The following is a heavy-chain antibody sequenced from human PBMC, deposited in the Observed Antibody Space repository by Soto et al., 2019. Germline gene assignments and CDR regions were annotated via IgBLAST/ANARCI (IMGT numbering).Heavy chain of an antibody. D-gene: IGHD3-3*01. CDR1: GYTFTSYY. CDR2: MNPNSGNT. CDR3: ARGTAIFGVVIPTPDAFDI. V-gene: IGHV1-8*01. J-gene: IGHJ3*02. Sequence: ASVKVSCKASGYTFTSYYINWVRQATGQGLEWMGWMNPNSGNTGYAQKFQGRVTMTRNTSISTAYMELSSLRSEDTAVYYCARGTAIFGVVIPTPDAFDIWGQGTMVTVSS.